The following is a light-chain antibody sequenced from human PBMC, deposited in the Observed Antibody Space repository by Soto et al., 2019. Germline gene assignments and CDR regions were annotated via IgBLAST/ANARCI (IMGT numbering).Light chain of an antibody. J-gene: IGKJ4*01. CDR3: QQYNTWPLT. CDR2: GAS. CDR1: QSTNNY. Sequence: EIVMTQSPATLSVSPGERVTLSCRASQSTNNYLAWYQQKPGQAPRLLIDGASTRATGIPARFSGSGSGTEFTLTISSLQSEDFAVYYCQQYNTWPLTFGGGTKVEIK. V-gene: IGKV3-15*01.